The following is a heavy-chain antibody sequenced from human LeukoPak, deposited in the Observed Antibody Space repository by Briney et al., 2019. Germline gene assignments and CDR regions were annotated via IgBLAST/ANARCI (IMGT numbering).Heavy chain of an antibody. D-gene: IGHD6-13*01. CDR3: AKDPLGYSRSSPGDS. CDR2: ISYDGSNK. Sequence: PGGSLRLSCAASGFTFSSYSMNCVRQAPGKGLEWVATISYDGSNKFCADSVKGRFTISRDNSKNTLYLQMNGLRAEDTAVYYCAKDPLGYSRSSPGDSWGQGTLVTVSS. CDR1: GFTFSSYS. J-gene: IGHJ4*02. V-gene: IGHV3-30*18.